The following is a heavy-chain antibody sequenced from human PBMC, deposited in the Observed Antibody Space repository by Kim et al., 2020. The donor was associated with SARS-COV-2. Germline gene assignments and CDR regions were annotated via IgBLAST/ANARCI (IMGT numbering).Heavy chain of an antibody. Sequence: SVKVSCKASGGTFSSYAISWVRQAPGQGLEWMGGIIPIFGTANYAQKFQGRVTITADESTSTAYMELSSLRSEDTAVYYCARDLGYCSGGSCGMDVWGQGTTVTVSS. CDR1: GGTFSSYA. V-gene: IGHV1-69*13. CDR2: IIPIFGTA. D-gene: IGHD2-15*01. J-gene: IGHJ6*02. CDR3: ARDLGYCSGGSCGMDV.